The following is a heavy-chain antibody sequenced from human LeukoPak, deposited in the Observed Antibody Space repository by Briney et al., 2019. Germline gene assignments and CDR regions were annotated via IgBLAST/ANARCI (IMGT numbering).Heavy chain of an antibody. CDR2: IYYSGST. Sequence: PSETLSLTCTVSGGSVSSSSYYWGWIRQPPGKGLEWIGSIYYSGSTYYNPSLKSRVTISIDTSKNQFSLKLSSVTAADTAVYYCASITILRQVQEHNWFDPWGQGTLVTVSS. CDR3: ASITILRQVQEHNWFDP. V-gene: IGHV4-39*01. J-gene: IGHJ5*02. CDR1: GGSVSSSSYY. D-gene: IGHD3-3*01.